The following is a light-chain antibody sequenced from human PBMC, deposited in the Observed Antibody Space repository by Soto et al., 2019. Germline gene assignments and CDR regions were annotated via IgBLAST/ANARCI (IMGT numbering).Light chain of an antibody. CDR2: EVS. CDR1: SSDVGDYNY. J-gene: IGLJ2*01. Sequence: QSVLTQPRSVSGSPGQSVTISCTGTSSDVGDYNYVSWYQQHPGKAPKLIIYEVSKRPSGVPDRFSGSKSGSTASLTISGLQAEDEADYYCCSYAGSYTVVFGGGTKLTVL. CDR3: CSYAGSYTVV. V-gene: IGLV2-11*01.